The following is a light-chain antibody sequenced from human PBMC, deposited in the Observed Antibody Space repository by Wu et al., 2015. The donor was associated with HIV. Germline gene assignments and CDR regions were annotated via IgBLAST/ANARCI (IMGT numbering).Light chain of an antibody. CDR2: GAS. CDR1: QSISSN. V-gene: IGKV3-15*01. J-gene: IGKJ2*01. CDR3: QQYNNWPPNT. Sequence: EIVITQSPATLSVSPGERVTLSCRASQSISSNLAWYQQKPGQAPRLLIHGASTRATSVPARFSGSGSGTDFTLTISSMQPEDFAVYYCQQYNNWPPNTFGQGTKLEIK.